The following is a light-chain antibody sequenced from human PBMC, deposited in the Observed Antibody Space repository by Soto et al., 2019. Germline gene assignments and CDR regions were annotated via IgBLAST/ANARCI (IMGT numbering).Light chain of an antibody. V-gene: IGLV3-21*04. CDR1: NIGSKS. CDR2: YDN. CDR3: RVWDSSSDHVV. J-gene: IGLJ2*01. Sequence: SSELTQPPSVSVAPGKTARITCGGNNIGSKSVHWYQQKQGQAPVLVIYYDNDRPSGIPERLSGSNSGNAATLTISRVEAGDEAGYYCRVWDSSSDHVVFGGGTKVTVL.